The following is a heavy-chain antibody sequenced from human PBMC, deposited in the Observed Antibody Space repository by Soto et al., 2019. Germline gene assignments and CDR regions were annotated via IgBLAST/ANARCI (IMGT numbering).Heavy chain of an antibody. Sequence: PGGSLRLSCAASGFTFSSYAMHWVRQAPGKGLEWVAVISYDGSNKYYADSVKGRFTISGDNSKNTLYLQMNSLRAEDTAVYYCARAKVPAHSGLCDYWGQGTLVTVSS. V-gene: IGHV3-30-3*01. J-gene: IGHJ4*02. CDR2: ISYDGSNK. CDR3: ARAKVPAHSGLCDY. CDR1: GFTFSSYA. D-gene: IGHD2-2*01.